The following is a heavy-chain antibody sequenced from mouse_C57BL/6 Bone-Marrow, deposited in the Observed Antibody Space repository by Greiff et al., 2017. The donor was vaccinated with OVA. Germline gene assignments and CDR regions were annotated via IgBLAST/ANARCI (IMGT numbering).Heavy chain of an antibody. CDR2: IDPSDSET. CDR1: GYTFTSYW. Sequence: QVQLQQPGAELVRPGSSVKLSCKASGYTFTSYWMHWVKQRPIQGLEWIGNIDPSDSETHYNQKFKDKATLTVDKSSSTAYMQLSSLTSEDSAVYYCAGGGCGSCYNFDYGGQGTTLTVSS. CDR3: AGGGCGSCYNFDY. J-gene: IGHJ2*01. V-gene: IGHV1-52*01. D-gene: IGHD1-1*01.